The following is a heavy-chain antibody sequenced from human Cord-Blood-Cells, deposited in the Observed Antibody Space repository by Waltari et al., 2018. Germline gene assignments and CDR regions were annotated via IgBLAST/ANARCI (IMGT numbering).Heavy chain of an antibody. CDR3: AQILSSSWYYFDY. V-gene: IGHV2-26*01. D-gene: IGHD6-13*01. J-gene: IGHJ4*02. Sequence: QVTLKESGPVLVKPTETLTLTCTVSGFSLSNARMGVSWIRQPPGKALEWLAHIFSNDEKSYSTSLKSRLTISKDTSKSQVVLTMTNMDPVDTATYYCAQILSSSWYYFDYWGQGTLVTVSS. CDR1: GFSLSNARMG. CDR2: IFSNDEK.